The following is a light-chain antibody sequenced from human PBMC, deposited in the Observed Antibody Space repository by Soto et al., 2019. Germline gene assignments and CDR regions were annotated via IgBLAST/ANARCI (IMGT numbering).Light chain of an antibody. J-gene: IGLJ3*02. CDR3: LLYLGGGIWV. V-gene: IGLV8-61*01. CDR2: NTN. Sequence: QAVVTQEPSFSVSPGGTVTLTCGLSSGPVFTSSYPNWYQQTPGQATRTLIFNTNTRSSGVPDRFSGSILGDKAALTITGAQADDDSYYYCLLYLGGGIWVFGGGTKLTVL. CDR1: SGPVFTSSY.